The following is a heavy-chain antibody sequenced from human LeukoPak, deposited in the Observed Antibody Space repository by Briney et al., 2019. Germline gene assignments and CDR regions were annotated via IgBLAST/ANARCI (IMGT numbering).Heavy chain of an antibody. CDR3: ARISYYDNYGFYLFDY. D-gene: IGHD3-22*01. CDR1: GGSISSSGDY. V-gene: IGHV4-39*01. CDR2: IYYTGSN. J-gene: IGHJ4*02. Sequence: PSETLSLTCTVSGGSISSSGDYWGWIRPPPGEGLEWIGTIYYTGSNQYNPSLKSRLTISVDTSRNQFSLNLSSVTAADTAVYYCARISYYDNYGFYLFDYWGQGILVTVSS.